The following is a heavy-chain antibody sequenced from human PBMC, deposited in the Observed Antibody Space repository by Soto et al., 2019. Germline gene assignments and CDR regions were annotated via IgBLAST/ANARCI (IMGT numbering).Heavy chain of an antibody. D-gene: IGHD2-2*01. J-gene: IGHJ6*02. Sequence: QVQLVESGGGVVQPGRSLRLSCAASGFTFSSYGMHWVRQAPGKGLEWVAVISYDGSNKYYADSVKGRFTISRDNSKTTLYLHMNSLTAEDTAVSYCAKGPAIVLVPAAMNYYYGMAVWGQGTTVTGSS. CDR3: AKGPAIVLVPAAMNYYYGMAV. V-gene: IGHV3-30*18. CDR1: GFTFSSYG. CDR2: ISYDGSNK.